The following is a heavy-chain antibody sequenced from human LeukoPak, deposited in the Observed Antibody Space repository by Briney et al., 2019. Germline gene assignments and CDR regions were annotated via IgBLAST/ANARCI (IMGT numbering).Heavy chain of an antibody. Sequence: GGSLRLSCAASGFTFSSYSMNWVCQAPGKGLEWVSYISSSSTIYYADSVKGRFTISRDNAKNSLYLQMNSLRAEDTAVYYCARERGEYGGKRPFDYWGQGTLVTVSS. D-gene: IGHD4-23*01. J-gene: IGHJ4*02. CDR2: ISSSSTI. CDR3: ARERGEYGGKRPFDY. CDR1: GFTFSSYS. V-gene: IGHV3-48*01.